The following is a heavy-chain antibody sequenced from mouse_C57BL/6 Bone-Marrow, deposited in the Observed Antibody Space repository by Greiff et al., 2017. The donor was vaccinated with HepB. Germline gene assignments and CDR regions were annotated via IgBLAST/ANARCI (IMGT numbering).Heavy chain of an antibody. D-gene: IGHD2-12*01. CDR3: ARPAYYSSHWYFDV. Sequence: VQLQQPGPELVKPGASVKISCKASGYSFTGYYMNWVKQSPEKSLEWIGEINPSTGGTTYNQKFKAKATLTVDKSSSTAYMQLKSLTSEDSAVYYCARPAYYSSHWYFDVWGTGTTVTVSS. CDR1: GYSFTGYY. J-gene: IGHJ1*03. V-gene: IGHV1-42*01. CDR2: INPSTGGT.